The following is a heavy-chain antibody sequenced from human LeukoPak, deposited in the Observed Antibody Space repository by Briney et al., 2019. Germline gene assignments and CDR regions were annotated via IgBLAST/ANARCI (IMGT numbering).Heavy chain of an antibody. J-gene: IGHJ6*02. D-gene: IGHD2-2*01. V-gene: IGHV4-30-4*01. Sequence: SETLSLTCTVSGGSISSSSYYWSWIRQPPGKGLEWIGYIYYSGSTYYNPSLKSRVTISVDTSKNQFSLKLSSVTAADTAVYYCARDFALNCSSTSCYGGYYYYGIDVWGQGTTVTVSS. CDR1: GGSISSSSYY. CDR3: ARDFALNCSSTSCYGGYYYYGIDV. CDR2: IYYSGST.